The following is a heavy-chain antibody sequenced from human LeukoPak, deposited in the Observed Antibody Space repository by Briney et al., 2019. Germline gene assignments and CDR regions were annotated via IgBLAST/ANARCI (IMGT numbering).Heavy chain of an antibody. CDR3: AKLSRYDFWSGYMNY. Sequence: GGSLRLSCAASGFTFSSYAMSWVRQAPGKGLEWVSATSGSGGSTYYADSVKGRFTISRDNSKNTLYLQMNSLRAEDTAVYCCAKLSRYDFWSGYMNYWGQGTLVTVSS. CDR1: GFTFSSYA. D-gene: IGHD3-3*01. CDR2: TSGSGGST. V-gene: IGHV3-23*01. J-gene: IGHJ4*02.